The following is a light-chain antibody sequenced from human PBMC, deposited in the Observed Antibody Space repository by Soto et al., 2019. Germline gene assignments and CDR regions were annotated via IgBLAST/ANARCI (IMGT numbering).Light chain of an antibody. CDR3: CSYAGSYTRV. CDR1: SSAIGGYNY. Sequence: SSQTLTSSAIGGYNYVSWYQRHPGTAPKLVIYEVSNRPSGVSNRFSASKSGNTASLTISGVQAEDEADYYCCSYAGSYTRVFGTRTKV. CDR2: EVS. J-gene: IGLJ1*01. V-gene: IGLV2-14*01.